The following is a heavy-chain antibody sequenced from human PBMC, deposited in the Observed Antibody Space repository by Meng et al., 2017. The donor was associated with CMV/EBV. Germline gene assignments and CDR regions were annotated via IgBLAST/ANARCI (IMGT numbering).Heavy chain of an antibody. CDR1: GFTFSSYA. CDR3: ARVGRWGGY. CDR2: ISRTGSTT. J-gene: IGHJ4*02. Sequence: GESLKISCAASGFTFSSYAMNWVRQAPGKGLEWVSYISRTGSTTYYADSMKGRFTISRDNAKNSLYLQMNSLREEDTAVYYCARVGRWGGYWGQGTLVTVSS. D-gene: IGHD4-23*01. V-gene: IGHV3-48*02.